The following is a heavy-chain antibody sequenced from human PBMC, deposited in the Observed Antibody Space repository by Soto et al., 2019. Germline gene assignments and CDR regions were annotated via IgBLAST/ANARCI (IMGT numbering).Heavy chain of an antibody. D-gene: IGHD2-15*01. J-gene: IGHJ6*02. V-gene: IGHV1-69*01. Sequence: QVRLVQSGAEVKKPGPSVKVSCKASGGTFSSYAISWVRQAPGQGLEWMGGIIPIFGTANYAQKFQGRVTITAEESTSTAYMELSSLRSEDTAVYYCARSYGYCSGGSCYGQTYCYYGMDVWGQGTTVTVSS. CDR2: IIPIFGTA. CDR1: GGTFSSYA. CDR3: ARSYGYCSGGSCYGQTYCYYGMDV.